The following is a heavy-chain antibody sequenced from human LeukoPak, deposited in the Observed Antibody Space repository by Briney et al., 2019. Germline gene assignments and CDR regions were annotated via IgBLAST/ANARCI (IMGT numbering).Heavy chain of an antibody. J-gene: IGHJ4*02. Sequence: GRSLRLSCAASGFTFSSYGMPWVRQAPGKGLEWVAVIWYDGSNKYYADSVKGRFTISRDNSKNTLYLQMNSLRAEDRGVHYCARDYYYDSSGSKSLGYWGQGTLVTVSS. D-gene: IGHD3-22*01. CDR3: ARDYYYDSSGSKSLGY. CDR2: IWYDGSNK. V-gene: IGHV3-33*01. CDR1: GFTFSSYG.